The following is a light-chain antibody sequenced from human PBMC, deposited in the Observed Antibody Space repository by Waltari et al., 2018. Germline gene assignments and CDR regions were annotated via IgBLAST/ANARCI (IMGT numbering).Light chain of an antibody. CDR2: EVT. CDR1: SSDVGCYHY. CDR3: SSYAGSNNV. J-gene: IGLJ1*01. V-gene: IGLV2-8*01. Sequence: QSALTQPPSASGSPGQSVTISCTGTSSDVGCYHYVSWYQQYPGRAPKLMIYEVTKRPSGVPDRFSGSKSGNTASLTVSGLQAGDEADYYCSSYAGSNNVFGTGTKVTVL.